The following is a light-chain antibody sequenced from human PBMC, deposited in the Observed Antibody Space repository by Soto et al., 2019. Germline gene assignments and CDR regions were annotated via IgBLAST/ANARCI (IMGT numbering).Light chain of an antibody. Sequence: EIVLTQSPATLSLSTGERATHSCRASQSVSSYLAWYQQKPGQAPRLLIYDASNRATGIPARFSGSGSGTDFTLTISSLEPEDFAVYYCQQRSNWPLLTFGGGTKVDIK. J-gene: IGKJ4*01. CDR3: QQRSNWPLLT. V-gene: IGKV3-11*01. CDR2: DAS. CDR1: QSVSSY.